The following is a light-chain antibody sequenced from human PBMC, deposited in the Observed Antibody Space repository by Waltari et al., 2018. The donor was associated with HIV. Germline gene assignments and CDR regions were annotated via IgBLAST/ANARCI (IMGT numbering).Light chain of an antibody. CDR1: RSDVGGYTY. CDR2: EVS. V-gene: IGLV2-14*01. Sequence: QSALTQPASVSGSPGQSITISCTGPRSDVGGYTYVSWYQQHPGRAPKLMIYEVSNRPSGVSDRFSGSKSGDTASLTISGLQAEDEADYYCQSYDSNLSGSVFGGGTKLTVL. J-gene: IGLJ2*01. CDR3: QSYDSNLSGSV.